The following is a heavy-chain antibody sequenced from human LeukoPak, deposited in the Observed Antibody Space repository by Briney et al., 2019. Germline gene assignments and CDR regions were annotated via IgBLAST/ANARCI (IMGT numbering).Heavy chain of an antibody. CDR2: MYYSGST. CDR3: ARGGSLVGATPHDTFDI. V-gene: IGHV4-59*01. J-gene: IGHJ3*02. D-gene: IGHD1-26*01. Sequence: SETLSLTCTASGGSIGSYYWSWIRQPPGRGLEWIAYMYYSGSTNYNPSLKSRVTISLDTSKNQFSLKLRSVTAADTAVYYCARGGSLVGATPHDTFDIWGQGTMVTVSS. CDR1: GGSIGSYY.